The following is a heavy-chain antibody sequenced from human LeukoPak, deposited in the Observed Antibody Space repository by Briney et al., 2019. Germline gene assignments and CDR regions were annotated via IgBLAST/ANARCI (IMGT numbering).Heavy chain of an antibody. CDR3: ARRHSDAFDI. Sequence: GGSLRLSCTASGFTFSSYGMHWVRQAPGKGLEWVAVIWFDGSNKYYADSVKGRLTISRDNSKSTLYLQMDSLTAEDTAVYYCARRHSDAFDIWGQGTVVTVSS. CDR1: GFTFSSYG. V-gene: IGHV3-33*01. CDR2: IWFDGSNK. J-gene: IGHJ3*02.